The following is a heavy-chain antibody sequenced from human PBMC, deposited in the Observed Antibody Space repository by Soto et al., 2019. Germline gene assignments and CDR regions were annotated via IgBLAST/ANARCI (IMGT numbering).Heavy chain of an antibody. J-gene: IGHJ5*02. CDR3: ARAVWGNWFDP. Sequence: PSETLSLTCTVSGGSISSYYWSWIRQPPGKGLEWIGYIYYSGSTNYNPSLKSRVTISVDTSKNPFSLKLSSVTAADTAVYYCARAVWGNWFDPWGQGTLVTVSS. CDR2: IYYSGST. CDR1: GGSISSYY. V-gene: IGHV4-59*01. D-gene: IGHD3-16*01.